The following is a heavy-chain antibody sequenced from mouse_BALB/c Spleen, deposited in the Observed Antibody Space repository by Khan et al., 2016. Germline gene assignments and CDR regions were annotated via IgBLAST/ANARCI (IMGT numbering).Heavy chain of an antibody. V-gene: IGHV14-3*02. CDR3: ARGDPYYAMDY. CDR1: GFNIKDTY. J-gene: IGHJ4*01. CDR2: IDPANGNT. Sequence: VQLQQSGAELVKPGASVKLSCTASGFNIKDTYMHWVKQRPEQGLEWIGRIDPANGNTKYDPKFQGKATITADTSSNTAYLQLSGLTSEDTAVYYCARGDPYYAMDYWGQGTSVTVSS. D-gene: IGHD3-3*01.